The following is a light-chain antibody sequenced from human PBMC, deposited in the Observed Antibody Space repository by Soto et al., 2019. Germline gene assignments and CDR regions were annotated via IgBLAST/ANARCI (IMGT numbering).Light chain of an antibody. CDR3: CSYAGSSTLV. CDR2: EVS. CDR1: SSDVGSYNL. Sequence: QSALTQPASVSGSPGQSITISCTGTSSDVGSYNLVSWYQQHPGKAPKLMIYEVSKRPSGVPNHCSGSKSGNTASLTISGLQAEDEADYYCCSYAGSSTLVFGGGTKVTVL. J-gene: IGLJ2*01. V-gene: IGLV2-23*02.